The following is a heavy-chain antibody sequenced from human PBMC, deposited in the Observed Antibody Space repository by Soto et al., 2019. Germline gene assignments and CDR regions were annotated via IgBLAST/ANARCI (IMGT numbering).Heavy chain of an antibody. J-gene: IGHJ3*01. CDR3: ARDTSRPHDYNWNEYDAAFDL. D-gene: IGHD1-20*01. CDR1: GFSFKSYA. V-gene: IGHV3-48*01. CDR2: ISGGSSTI. Sequence: EVQLVESGGGLVQPGGSLRLSCTASGFSFKSYAMNWVRQAPGKGLEWVSFISGGSSTIYYADSVKGRFTISRDNAQRSVHLQMNSLEAEDTAVYFCARDTSRPHDYNWNEYDAAFDLWGQGTMVAVSS.